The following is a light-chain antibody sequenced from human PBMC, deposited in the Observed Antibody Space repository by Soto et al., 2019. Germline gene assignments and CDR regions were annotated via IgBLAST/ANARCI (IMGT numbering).Light chain of an antibody. J-gene: IGLJ2*01. CDR2: GNN. CDR1: SSNIGKNT. V-gene: IGLV1-44*01. Sequence: QSVLTQPPSASGTPGQRVTISWSGSSSNIGKNTVNWYQQLPGTAPKLLTYGNNQRPSGVPDRFYGSKSGTSASLAISGLEAEDEAAYYCAAWDDKLRVVFGGGTKLTGL. CDR3: AAWDDKLRVV.